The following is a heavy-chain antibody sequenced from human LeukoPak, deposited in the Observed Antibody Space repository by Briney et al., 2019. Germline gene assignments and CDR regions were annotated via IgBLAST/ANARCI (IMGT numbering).Heavy chain of an antibody. CDR2: IGGSGDST. V-gene: IGHV3-23*01. CDR1: GFTFSSFA. Sequence: PGGSLRLSCAASGFTFSSFAMSWVRQAPGKGLEWVSAIGGSGDSTYYADSVKGRFTISRDNSENTLYLQMNSLRAEDTAVYYCAKDLGYCSGTSCYWDCWGQGTLVTVSS. CDR3: AKDLGYCSGTSCYWDC. D-gene: IGHD2-2*01. J-gene: IGHJ4*02.